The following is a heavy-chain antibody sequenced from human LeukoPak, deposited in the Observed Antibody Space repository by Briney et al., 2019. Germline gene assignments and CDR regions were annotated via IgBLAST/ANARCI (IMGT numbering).Heavy chain of an antibody. Sequence: PGGSLRLSCAASGFTFSSYAMHWVRQAPGKGLEWVAVISYDGSNKYYADSVKGRFTISRDNSKNTLYLQMNSLRAEDTAVYYCARGFRYCSSTSCSYFDYWGQGTLVTVSS. D-gene: IGHD2-2*01. V-gene: IGHV3-30-3*01. J-gene: IGHJ4*02. CDR3: ARGFRYCSSTSCSYFDY. CDR2: ISYDGSNK. CDR1: GFTFSSYA.